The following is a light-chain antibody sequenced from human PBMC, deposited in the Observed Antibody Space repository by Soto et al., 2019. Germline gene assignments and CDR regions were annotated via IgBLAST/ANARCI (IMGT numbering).Light chain of an antibody. CDR1: SSNIGSNT. CDR2: SNN. CDR3: AAWDDSLNGWV. Sequence: QAVVTQPPSASGTPGQRVTTSCSGSSSNIGSNTVNWYQQLPGTAPKLLIYSNNQRPSGVPDRFSGSKSGTSASLAISGLQSEDEADYYCAAWDDSLNGWVFGGGTKLTVL. V-gene: IGLV1-44*01. J-gene: IGLJ3*02.